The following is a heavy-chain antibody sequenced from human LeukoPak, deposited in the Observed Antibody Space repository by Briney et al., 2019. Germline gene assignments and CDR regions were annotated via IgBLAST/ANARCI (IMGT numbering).Heavy chain of an antibody. CDR1: GFTFSSYA. J-gene: IGHJ4*02. D-gene: IGHD3-22*01. CDR3: VRGYSRLYFDY. V-gene: IGHV3-30*04. Sequence: GGSLRLSCAASGFTFSSYAIHWVRQAPGKGLEWVADISDDGNNKYYEDSVKGRFTISRDDPKNTVYLQMNSLRTEDTAVYYCVRGYSRLYFDYWGQGTLVTVSS. CDR2: ISDDGNNK.